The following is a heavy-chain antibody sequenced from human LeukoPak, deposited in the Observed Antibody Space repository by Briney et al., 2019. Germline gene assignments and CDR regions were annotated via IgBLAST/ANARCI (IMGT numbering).Heavy chain of an antibody. D-gene: IGHD1-26*01. CDR3: ARYSGTFSNSYFDC. V-gene: IGHV3-66*01. Sequence: PGGSLRLSCAASGFTFSSYPMSWVRQAPGKGLEWVSLIYSGRSTYYADSVKGRFIISRDNSKNTLYLQMNSLRAEDTAVYYCARYSGTFSNSYFDCWGQGTLVTVSS. CDR2: IYSGRST. CDR1: GFTFSSYP. J-gene: IGHJ4*02.